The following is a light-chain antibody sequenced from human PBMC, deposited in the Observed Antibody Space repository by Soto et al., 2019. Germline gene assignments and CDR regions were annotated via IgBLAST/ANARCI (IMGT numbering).Light chain of an antibody. CDR2: AAS. CDR3: QQYDTSPRT. CDR1: QTLSSGY. V-gene: IGKV3-20*01. J-gene: IGKJ1*01. Sequence: EIVLTQSPCTLSLSPGERATLSCRASQTLSSGYLAWYQQKPGQAPRLLIYAASRMATGIPDRFSGSGSGTDFSLTISRLEPEDFAVYYCQQYDTSPRTFGQGTKVE.